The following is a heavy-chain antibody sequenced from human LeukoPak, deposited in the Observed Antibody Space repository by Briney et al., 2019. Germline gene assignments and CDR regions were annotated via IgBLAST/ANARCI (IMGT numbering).Heavy chain of an antibody. D-gene: IGHD3-10*01. Sequence: PSETLSLTCTVSGVSIRSDYWSWIRQPPGKGLEWIGYISYSGITDYNPSLKSRVTISVDTSKSQFSLKLSSVTAADTAVYYCARDQDYYGSGSYGPDYWGQGTLVTVSS. CDR1: GVSIRSDY. J-gene: IGHJ4*02. CDR3: ARDQDYYGSGSYGPDY. CDR2: ISYSGIT. V-gene: IGHV4-59*12.